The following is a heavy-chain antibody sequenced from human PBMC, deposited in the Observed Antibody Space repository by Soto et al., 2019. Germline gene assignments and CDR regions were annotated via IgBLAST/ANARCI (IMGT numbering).Heavy chain of an antibody. J-gene: IGHJ3*02. CDR1: GFTFSNYW. D-gene: IGHD2-21*02. Sequence: EVQLVESGGGLVQPGGSLRLSCAGSGFTFSNYWMNWVRQAPGKGLEWVANIKQDGSEKNYVDSVKCLFTTSRDNAKNSLYLQMNSLRVEETVVYYGVVTPSTFGIWGQGAMVTVSS. CDR3: VVTPSTFGI. CDR2: IKQDGSEK. V-gene: IGHV3-7*05.